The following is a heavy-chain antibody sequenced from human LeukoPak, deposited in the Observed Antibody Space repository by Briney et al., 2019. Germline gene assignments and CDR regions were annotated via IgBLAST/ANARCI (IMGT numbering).Heavy chain of an antibody. Sequence: SETLSLTCSVSGDSIDSGGYYWSWIRQRPGQGLEWIGYISYSGSTNHNPSLKSRVNISVDTSKNQFSLKLSFVTAADTAVYYCARHQAVRYFDWLLHDAFDIWGQGTMVTVSS. J-gene: IGHJ3*02. CDR2: ISYSGST. V-gene: IGHV4-61*08. CDR3: ARHQAVRYFDWLLHDAFDI. CDR1: GDSIDSGGYY. D-gene: IGHD3-9*01.